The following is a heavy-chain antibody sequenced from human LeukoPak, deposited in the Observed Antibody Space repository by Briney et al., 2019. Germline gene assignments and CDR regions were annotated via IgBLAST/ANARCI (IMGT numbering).Heavy chain of an antibody. CDR2: ISVSGGRT. J-gene: IGHJ4*02. CDR3: AKLTQNPPCFDY. D-gene: IGHD1-14*01. CDR1: GFTFSSYA. Sequence: GGSLRLSCAASGFTFSSYAMSWVRLAPGKGLEWVSGISVSGGRTYYADSVKGRFTISRDNSKNTLYLQMNSLRAEDTAVYYCAKLTQNPPCFDYWGQGTLVTVSS. V-gene: IGHV3-23*01.